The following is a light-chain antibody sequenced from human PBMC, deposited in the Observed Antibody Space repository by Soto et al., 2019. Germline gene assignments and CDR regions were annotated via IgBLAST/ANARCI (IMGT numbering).Light chain of an antibody. CDR2: DAS. V-gene: IGKV3-11*01. CDR1: QSVSSY. Sequence: SVLTQSPATLSLSPGERATLSCRASQSVSSYLAWYQQKPGQAPRLLIYDASNRATGIPARFSGSGSGTDFTLTISSLEPEDFAVYYCQQRSNWRGVTFGQGTRLEIK. J-gene: IGKJ5*01. CDR3: QQRSNWRGVT.